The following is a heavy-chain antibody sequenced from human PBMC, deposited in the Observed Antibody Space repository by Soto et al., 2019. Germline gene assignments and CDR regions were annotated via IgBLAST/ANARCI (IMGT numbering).Heavy chain of an antibody. Sequence: QERLVESGGGAVQPGRSLRLSCTASGFSSSSYDMHWVRQAPGEGLEWVSAMSFDGSYKHYADSVKGRFTISRDNSENTLYLQMNGLRPEDTAVYFCARGMIRGVVYYGVEVWGQGTTVTVS. J-gene: IGHJ6*02. CDR1: GFSSSSYD. D-gene: IGHD3-10*01. CDR2: MSFDGSYK. V-gene: IGHV3-30*03. CDR3: ARGMIRGVVYYGVEV.